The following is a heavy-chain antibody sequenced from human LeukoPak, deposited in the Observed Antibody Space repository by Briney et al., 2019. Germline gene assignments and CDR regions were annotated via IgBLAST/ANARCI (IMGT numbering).Heavy chain of an antibody. V-gene: IGHV1-18*01. CDR3: ARPGLSYGDNGFFFDY. CDR2: ISAYNGNT. Sequence: ASVRVSFKASGYTFSGYGITWVRQAPGQGREWMGWISAYNGNTKNAQKFQGRVTMTTDTSTSTAYMELSSLRSDDTAVYYCARPGLSYGDNGFFFDYWGQGTLVTVSS. J-gene: IGHJ4*02. CDR1: GYTFSGYG. D-gene: IGHD4-17*01.